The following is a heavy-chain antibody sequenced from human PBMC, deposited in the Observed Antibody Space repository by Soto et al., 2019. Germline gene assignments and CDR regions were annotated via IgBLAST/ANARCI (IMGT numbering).Heavy chain of an antibody. Sequence: GGSLRLSCAASGFTFSSYAMSWVRQAPGKGLEWVSAISGSGGSTYYADSVKGRFTISRDNSKNTLYLQMNSLRAEDTAVYYCAKAISSSWGGYYYYGMDVWGQGTTVTVSS. CDR2: ISGSGGST. J-gene: IGHJ6*02. V-gene: IGHV3-23*01. CDR1: GFTFSSYA. CDR3: AKAISSSWGGYYYYGMDV. D-gene: IGHD6-6*01.